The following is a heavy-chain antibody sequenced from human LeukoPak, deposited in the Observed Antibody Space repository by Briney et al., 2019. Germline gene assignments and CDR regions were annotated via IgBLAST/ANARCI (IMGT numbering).Heavy chain of an antibody. V-gene: IGHV3-30*04. CDR3: ARDGDGYYMDV. CDR1: GFTFSSYV. D-gene: IGHD5-24*01. J-gene: IGHJ6*03. Sequence: GGSLRLSCAASGFTFSSYVMHWVRQAPGKGLEWVAIISYDGSNKYYADSVKGRFTISRDNSKNTLYLQMNSLRAEDTAVYYCARDGDGYYMDVWGKGTTVTISS. CDR2: ISYDGSNK.